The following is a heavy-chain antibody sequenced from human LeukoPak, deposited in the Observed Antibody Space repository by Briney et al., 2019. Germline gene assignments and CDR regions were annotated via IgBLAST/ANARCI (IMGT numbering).Heavy chain of an antibody. J-gene: IGHJ3*02. CDR2: IYTSGST. V-gene: IGHV4-61*02. Sequence: PSQTLSLTCTVSGGSISSGSYYWRWIRQPAGKGLEWIGRIYTSGSTNYNPSLKSRVTISVDTSKNQFSLKLSSVTAADTAVYYCARVGWNDENAFDIWGQGTMVTVSS. CDR1: GGSISSGSYY. CDR3: ARVGWNDENAFDI. D-gene: IGHD1-1*01.